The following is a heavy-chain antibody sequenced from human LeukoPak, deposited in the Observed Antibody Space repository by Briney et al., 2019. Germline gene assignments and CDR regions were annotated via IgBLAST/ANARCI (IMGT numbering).Heavy chain of an antibody. J-gene: IGHJ4*02. V-gene: IGHV1-2*02. CDR2: IYSNNGGT. CDR3: ARGFRTGDMTTFAH. D-gene: IGHD2-15*01. Sequence: GASVKASCTASGYTFTGYYIHWVRQAPGQGLEWMGWIYSNNGGTDYAQKFQGRVTMTRDTSISTAYMEVSRVRSDDTAVYYCARGFRTGDMTTFAHWGQGTLVTVSS. CDR1: GYTFTGYY.